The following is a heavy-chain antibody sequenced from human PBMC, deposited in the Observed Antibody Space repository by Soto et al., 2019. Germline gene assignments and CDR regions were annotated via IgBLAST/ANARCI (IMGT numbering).Heavy chain of an antibody. CDR3: AKGSRMWTPDY. J-gene: IGHJ4*02. V-gene: IGHV1-3*01. CDR1: GYTFTDYA. D-gene: IGHD2-21*01. Sequence: QVQLVQSGAEVKKPGASGKVFCKASGYTFTDYAIHWVRQAPGQRLEVMGWIAPGDGNTKYSQNFKGRVTITRDTSATTAYMELSSLRSEDTAVYYCAKGSRMWTPDYWGQGTLVTVSS. CDR2: IAPGDGNT.